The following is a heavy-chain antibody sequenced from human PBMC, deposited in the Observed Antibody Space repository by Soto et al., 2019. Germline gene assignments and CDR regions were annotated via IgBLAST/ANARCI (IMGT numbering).Heavy chain of an antibody. V-gene: IGHV1-69*01. CDR2: IIPIFGTA. CDR1: GGTFSSYA. J-gene: IGHJ6*02. D-gene: IGHD3-22*01. CDR3: AEPTLTMIDHPYGMDV. Sequence: QVQLVQSGAEVKKPGSSVKVSCKASGGTFSSYAISWVRQSPGQGLEWMGGIIPIFGTANYAQKFQGRVTITADESTSTAYMELSSLRSEDTAVYYCAEPTLTMIDHPYGMDVWGQGTTVTVSS.